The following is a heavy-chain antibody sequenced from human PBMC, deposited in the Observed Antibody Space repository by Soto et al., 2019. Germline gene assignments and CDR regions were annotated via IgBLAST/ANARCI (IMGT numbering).Heavy chain of an antibody. J-gene: IGHJ2*01. V-gene: IGHV1-69*04. Sequence: GASVKVSCKASGGTFSSYTISWVRQAPGQGLECMGRIIPILGIANYAQKFQGRVTITADKSTSTAYMELSSLRSEDTAVYYCARDSTNYYDSSGYGDWYFDLWGRGTLVTVSS. D-gene: IGHD3-22*01. CDR2: IIPILGIA. CDR3: ARDSTNYYDSSGYGDWYFDL. CDR1: GGTFSSYT.